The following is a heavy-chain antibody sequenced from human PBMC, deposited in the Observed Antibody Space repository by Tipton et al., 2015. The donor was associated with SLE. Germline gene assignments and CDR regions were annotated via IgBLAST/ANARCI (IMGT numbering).Heavy chain of an antibody. CDR1: GYSITSGYY. CDR2: IYYSGRT. V-gene: IGHV4-38-2*01. D-gene: IGHD1-26*01. CDR3: ARAATRIEGMDV. J-gene: IGHJ6*03. Sequence: TLSLTCAVSGYSITSGYYWGWIRQPPGKGLEWIGYIYYSGRTNYNPSLKSRVTISVDTSKNQFSLKVSSVTAADTAVYYCARAATRIEGMDVWGKGTTVTVSS.